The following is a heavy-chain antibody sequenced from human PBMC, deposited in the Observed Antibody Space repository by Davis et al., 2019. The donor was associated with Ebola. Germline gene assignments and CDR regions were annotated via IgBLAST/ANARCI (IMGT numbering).Heavy chain of an antibody. Sequence: SETLSLTCAVSGGSFSGYYWSWIRQPPGKGLEWIGEINHSGSTNYNPSLKSRVSISVDTSKNQFSLKLSSVTAADTAVYFCARRSYSSCLIDSWGQGSLVTVSS. CDR2: INHSGST. CDR1: GGSFSGYY. D-gene: IGHD6-19*01. V-gene: IGHV4-34*01. CDR3: ARRSYSSCLIDS. J-gene: IGHJ4*02.